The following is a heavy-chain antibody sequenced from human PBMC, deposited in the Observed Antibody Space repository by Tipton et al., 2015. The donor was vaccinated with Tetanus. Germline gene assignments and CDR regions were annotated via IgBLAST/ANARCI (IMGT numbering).Heavy chain of an antibody. D-gene: IGHD1-26*01. Sequence: TLSLTCTVFGGSISSGGYYWSWIRQHPGKSLEWIGDIYYSGSTYYNPSLKSRATISVDTSKNQFSLKLNSVTAADTAVYYCARDQARGARGWNYFDYWGQGTLVTVSS. J-gene: IGHJ4*02. CDR3: ARDQARGARGWNYFDY. CDR1: GGSISSGGYY. CDR2: IYYSGST. V-gene: IGHV4-31*03.